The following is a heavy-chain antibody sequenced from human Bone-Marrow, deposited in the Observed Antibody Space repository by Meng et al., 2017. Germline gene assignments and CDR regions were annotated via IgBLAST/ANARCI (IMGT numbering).Heavy chain of an antibody. D-gene: IGHD3-22*01. Sequence: QVQLQESGPGLVKPSGTLALTCTVSGGSISSTNWWIWVRQPPGEGLEWIGEIYHSGRTNHNPSLKSRVTISLDKSKNQFSLKLSSVTDADTAVYYCARESGSSRFDYWGQGTLVTVSS. CDR2: IYHSGRT. J-gene: IGHJ4*02. CDR3: ARESGSSRFDY. V-gene: IGHV4-4*02. CDR1: GGSISSTNW.